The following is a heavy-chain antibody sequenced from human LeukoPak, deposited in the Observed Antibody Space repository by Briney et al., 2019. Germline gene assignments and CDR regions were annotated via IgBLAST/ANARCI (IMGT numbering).Heavy chain of an antibody. Sequence: SETLSLTCTVSGGSISSSSYYWGWIRQPPGKGLEWIGSIYYSGSTYYNPSLKSRVTISVDTSKNQFSLKLSSVTAADTAVYYCARFLLGSFDYWGQGTLATVSS. J-gene: IGHJ4*02. V-gene: IGHV4-39*07. CDR2: IYYSGST. D-gene: IGHD3-9*01. CDR1: GGSISSSSYY. CDR3: ARFLLGSFDY.